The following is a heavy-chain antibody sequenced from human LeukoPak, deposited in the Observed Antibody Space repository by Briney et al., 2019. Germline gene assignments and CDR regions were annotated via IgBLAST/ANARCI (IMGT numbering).Heavy chain of an antibody. Sequence: GGSLRLSCAASGFTFSSYSMNWVRHAPGKGLEWVSLISWDSGNTYYADSVKGRFTISRDNSKNSLSLQMNSLRAEDTALYYCAKGPGAAVGKRYIQHWGQGTLVTVSS. CDR3: AKGPGAAVGKRYIQH. CDR2: ISWDSGNT. CDR1: GFTFSSYS. D-gene: IGHD6-13*01. J-gene: IGHJ1*01. V-gene: IGHV3-43D*03.